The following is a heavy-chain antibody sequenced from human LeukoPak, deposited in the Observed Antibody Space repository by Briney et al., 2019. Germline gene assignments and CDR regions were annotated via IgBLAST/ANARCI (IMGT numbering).Heavy chain of an antibody. CDR1: GGSISSYY. CDR3: ARVRGDFETD. Sequence: SETLSLTCSVSGGSISSYYWSWIRQPPGKGLEWIGYRYYSGSTTYNPSLKSRVTISVDTSKSQFSLKLISVTAADTAIYYCARVRGDFETDWGQGTLVTVSS. CDR2: RYYSGST. V-gene: IGHV4-59*01. D-gene: IGHD3-16*01. J-gene: IGHJ1*01.